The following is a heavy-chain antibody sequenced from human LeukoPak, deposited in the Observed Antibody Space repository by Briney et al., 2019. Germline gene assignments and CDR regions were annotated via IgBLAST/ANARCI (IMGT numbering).Heavy chain of an antibody. Sequence: GGSLRLSCAASGVTFRSYGMHWVRQAPGKGLEWVALIPSDGNDKLYGDSVRGRFTISRDDSKSTLYLQMNSLRAEDTAVYYCTTKVIRGNSGDDYDDWGQGTLVTVSS. CDR2: IPSDGNDK. J-gene: IGHJ4*02. CDR3: TTKVIRGNSGDDYDD. D-gene: IGHD5-12*01. CDR1: GVTFRSYG. V-gene: IGHV3-30*03.